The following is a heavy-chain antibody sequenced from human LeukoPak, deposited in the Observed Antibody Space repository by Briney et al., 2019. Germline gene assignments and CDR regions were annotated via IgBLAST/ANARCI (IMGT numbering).Heavy chain of an antibody. CDR1: GYSFTSYW. Sequence: GESLKISCKGSGYSFTSYWIGWVRQMPGEGLEWMGIIYPGDSDTRYSPSFQGQVTISADKSISTAYLQWSSLKASDTAMYYCARQADSSGYYDAFDIWGQGTMVTVSS. CDR3: ARQADSSGYYDAFDI. D-gene: IGHD3-22*01. CDR2: IYPGDSDT. V-gene: IGHV5-51*01. J-gene: IGHJ3*02.